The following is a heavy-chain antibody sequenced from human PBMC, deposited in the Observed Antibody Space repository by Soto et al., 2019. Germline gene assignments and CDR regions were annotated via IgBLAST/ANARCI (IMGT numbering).Heavy chain of an antibody. Sequence: QLQLQESGPGPVKPSETLSLTCTVSGGSISSSSYYWGWIRQPPGKGLEWIGSIYYSGSTYYNPSLKSRVTISVDTSKNQFSLKLSSVTAADTAVYYCARHILWFGELLYYFDYWGQGTLVTVSS. J-gene: IGHJ4*02. CDR1: GGSISSSSYY. V-gene: IGHV4-39*01. D-gene: IGHD3-10*01. CDR3: ARHILWFGELLYYFDY. CDR2: IYYSGST.